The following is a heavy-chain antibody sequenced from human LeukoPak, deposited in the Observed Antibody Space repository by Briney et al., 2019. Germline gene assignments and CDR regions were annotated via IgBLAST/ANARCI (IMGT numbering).Heavy chain of an antibody. CDR2: ISSSGSTI. CDR3: AREGGYCSSTSCYAPWFDS. D-gene: IGHD2-2*01. CDR1: GFTFSDYY. Sequence: GGSLRLSCAASGFTFSDYYMSWIRQAPGKGLEWVSYISSSGSTIYYADSVKGRFTISRDNAKNSLYLQMNSLRAEDTAVYYCAREGGYCSSTSCYAPWFDSWGQGPLVIVSS. J-gene: IGHJ5*01. V-gene: IGHV3-11*01.